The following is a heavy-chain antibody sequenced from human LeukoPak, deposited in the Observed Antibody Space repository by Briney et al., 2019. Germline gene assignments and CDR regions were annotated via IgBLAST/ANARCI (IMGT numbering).Heavy chain of an antibody. CDR3: ARGVLDYYDSSGYYYGWFDP. D-gene: IGHD3-22*01. J-gene: IGHJ5*02. CDR2: ISAYNGNT. Sequence: ASVKVSCKASGYTFTSYGISWVRQAPGQGLEWMGWISAYNGNTNYAQKLQGRVTMTTDTSTSTAYMELRSLRSDDTAVYYCARGVLDYYDSSGYYYGWFDPWGQGTLVTVSS. V-gene: IGHV1-18*01. CDR1: GYTFTSYG.